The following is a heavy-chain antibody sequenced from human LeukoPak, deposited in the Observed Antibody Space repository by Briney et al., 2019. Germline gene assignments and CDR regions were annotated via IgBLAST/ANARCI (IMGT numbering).Heavy chain of an antibody. CDR2: IKQDGSEK. J-gene: IGHJ4*02. CDR3: ARRYFDC. Sequence: GGSLRLSCAASGFTFSNAWMSWVRQAPGKGLEWVANIKQDGSEKYYVDSVKGRFTISRDNAKNSLYLQMNSLRAEDTAVYYCARRYFDCWGQGTLVTVSS. V-gene: IGHV3-7*03. CDR1: GFTFSNAW.